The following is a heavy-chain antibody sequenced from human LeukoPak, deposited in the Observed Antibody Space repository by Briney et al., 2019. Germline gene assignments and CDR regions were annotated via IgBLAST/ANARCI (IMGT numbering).Heavy chain of an antibody. CDR2: TSFDGTNE. CDR3: ARVTLAAVGTMNYYFHGMDV. CDR1: GFTFSSYA. Sequence: GRSLRLSCAASGFTFSSYAMHWVRQAPGKGLEWVAVTSFDGTNEYYADSVRGRFTTSRDNSKNTVYLHMNSLRTEDTAVYYCARVTLAAVGTMNYYFHGMDVWGQGTRSPSP. V-gene: IGHV3-30-3*01. J-gene: IGHJ6*02. D-gene: IGHD6-13*01.